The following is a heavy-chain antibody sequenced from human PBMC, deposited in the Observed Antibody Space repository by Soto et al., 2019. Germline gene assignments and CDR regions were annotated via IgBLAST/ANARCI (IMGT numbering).Heavy chain of an antibody. V-gene: IGHV2-5*02. Sequence: QITLKESGPTLVKPTQTLTLTCTFSGFSLNTGGLGGGWIRQPPGKALEWLALIYWDGDKRYSPSLKSRLSIPKDTANTQVVLTMTNMGPGDTATYYCAHSRCGGDCLRSYSSHYYYGMDVWGQGTTVTVSS. CDR3: AHSRCGGDCLRSYSSHYYYGMDV. J-gene: IGHJ6*02. D-gene: IGHD2-21*02. CDR1: GFSLNTGGLG. CDR2: IYWDGDK.